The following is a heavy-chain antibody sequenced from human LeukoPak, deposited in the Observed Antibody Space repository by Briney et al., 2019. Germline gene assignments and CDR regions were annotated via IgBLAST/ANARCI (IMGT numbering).Heavy chain of an antibody. CDR3: ARGNPDIVVVVAAKDAFDI. Sequence: GGSLRLSCAASGFTFSSYAMHWVRQAPGKGLEYVSAISSNGGSTYYANSVKGRFTISRDNSKNTLYLQMGSLRAEDMGVYYCARGNPDIVVVVAAKDAFDIWGQGTMVTVSS. CDR1: GFTFSSYA. CDR2: ISSNGGST. D-gene: IGHD2-15*01. J-gene: IGHJ3*02. V-gene: IGHV3-64*01.